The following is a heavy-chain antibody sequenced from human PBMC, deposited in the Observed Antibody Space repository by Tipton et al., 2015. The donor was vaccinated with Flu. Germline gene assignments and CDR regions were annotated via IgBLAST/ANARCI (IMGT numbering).Heavy chain of an antibody. V-gene: IGHV1-69*01. J-gene: IGHJ6*02. CDR3: ARAEKYCSSTSCHKGSTYGMDV. CDR1: GGTFSSYA. Sequence: QVQLVQSGAEVKKPGSSVKVSCKASGGTFSSYAISWVRQAPGQGLEWMGGIIPIFGTANYAQKFQGRVTITADESTSTAYMELSSLRSEDTAVYYCARAEKYCSSTSCHKGSTYGMDVWGQGTTVTVSS. CDR2: IIPIFGTA. D-gene: IGHD2-2*02.